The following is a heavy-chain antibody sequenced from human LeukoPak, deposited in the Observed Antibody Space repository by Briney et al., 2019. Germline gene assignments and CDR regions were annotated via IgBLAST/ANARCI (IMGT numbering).Heavy chain of an antibody. CDR3: ARQRTPLRFLEWSNYGMDV. J-gene: IGHJ6*02. D-gene: IGHD3-3*01. CDR2: IYYSGST. V-gene: IGHV4-59*08. CDR1: GGSISSYY. Sequence: SETLSLTCTVSGGSISSYYWSWIRQPPGKGLEWIGYIYYSGSTNYNPSLKSRVTISVDTSKNQFSLKLSSVTAADTAVYYCARQRTPLRFLEWSNYGMDVWGQGTTVTVPS.